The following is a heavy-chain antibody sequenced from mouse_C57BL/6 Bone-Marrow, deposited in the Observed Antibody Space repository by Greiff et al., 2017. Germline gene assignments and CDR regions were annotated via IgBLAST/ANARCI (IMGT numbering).Heavy chain of an antibody. D-gene: IGHD1-1*01. CDR1: GYTFTSYW. J-gene: IGHJ1*03. CDR2: IDPSDSYT. V-gene: IGHV1-50*01. CDR3: ARPGSSPYWDFDV. Sequence: QVQLQQPGAELVKPGASVKLSCKASGYTFTSYWMQWVKQRPGQGLEWIGEIDPSDSYTNYNQKFKGKATLTVDTSSSTAYMQLSSLTSEDSAVYYCARPGSSPYWDFDVWGTGTTVTVSS.